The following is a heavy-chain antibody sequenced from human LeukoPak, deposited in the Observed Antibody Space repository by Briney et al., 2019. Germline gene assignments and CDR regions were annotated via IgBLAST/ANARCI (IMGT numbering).Heavy chain of an antibody. CDR1: GLTFSSYD. J-gene: IGHJ3*02. V-gene: IGHV3-13*01. Sequence: GGSLRLSCVASGLTFSSYDMHWIRQAPGKGLEWVSSIGATGDTYYTGSVKGRFTISRENAKKSVYLQMSSLSAGDTAVYFCVLGAYWNDDKNAFHIWGLGTMVTVSS. D-gene: IGHD1-1*01. CDR3: VLGAYWNDDKNAFHI. CDR2: IGATGDT.